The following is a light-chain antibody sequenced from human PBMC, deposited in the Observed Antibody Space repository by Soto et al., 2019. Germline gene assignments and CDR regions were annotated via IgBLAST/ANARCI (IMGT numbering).Light chain of an antibody. CDR1: SSDVGGYNY. V-gene: IGLV2-14*01. Sequence: QSVLTQPASVSGSPGQSITISCTGTSSDVGGYNYVSWYQQHPGKAPKLMIYDVSNRPSGVSNRFSGSKSGNTASLIISGLHAEDEADYYCSSYTSSSSTLVFGGGTKVTVL. CDR2: DVS. CDR3: SSYTSSSSTLV. J-gene: IGLJ2*01.